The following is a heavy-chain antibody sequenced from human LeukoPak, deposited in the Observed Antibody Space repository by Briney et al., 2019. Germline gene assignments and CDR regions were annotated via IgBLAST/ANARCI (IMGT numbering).Heavy chain of an antibody. CDR2: IYASGTT. CDR3: ARDLEWTDAFDI. J-gene: IGHJ3*02. V-gene: IGHV4-61*02. Sequence: KASETLSLTCTVSPGSISTGSYFWSWIRQPAGKGLEWIGRIYASGTTHYNPSLKSRVTISVDTSKDQFSLHLTSVTAADTAVYYCARDLEWTDAFDIWGQGTMVTVSS. CDR1: PGSISTGSYF. D-gene: IGHD3-3*01.